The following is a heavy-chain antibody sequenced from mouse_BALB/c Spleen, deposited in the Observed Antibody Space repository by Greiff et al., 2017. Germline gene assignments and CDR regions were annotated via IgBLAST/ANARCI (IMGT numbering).Heavy chain of an antibody. Sequence: EVKLVESGGGLVQPGGSMKLSCVASGFTFSNYWMNWVRQSPEKGLEWVAEIRLKSNNYATHYAESVKGRFTISRDDSKSSVYLQMNNLRAEDTGIYYCTRNYGNPYYAMDYWGQGTSVTVSS. D-gene: IGHD2-1*01. CDR3: TRNYGNPYYAMDY. CDR1: GFTFSNYW. V-gene: IGHV6-6*02. CDR2: IRLKSNNYAT. J-gene: IGHJ4*01.